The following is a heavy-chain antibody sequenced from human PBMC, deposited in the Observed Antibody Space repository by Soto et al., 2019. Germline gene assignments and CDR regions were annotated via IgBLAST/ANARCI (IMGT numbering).Heavy chain of an antibody. Sequence: PGESLKISCKGSGYSFTSYWIGWVRQMPGKGLEWMGIIYPGDSDTRYSPSFQGQVTISADKSISTAYLQWSSLKASDTAMYYCARSYSSSRGPLGYYYYGMDVWGQGTTVTVSS. V-gene: IGHV5-51*01. D-gene: IGHD6-6*01. CDR2: IYPGDSDT. CDR1: GYSFTSYW. CDR3: ARSYSSSRGPLGYYYYGMDV. J-gene: IGHJ6*02.